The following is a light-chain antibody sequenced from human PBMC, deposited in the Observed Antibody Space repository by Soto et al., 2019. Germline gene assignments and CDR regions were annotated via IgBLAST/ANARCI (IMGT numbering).Light chain of an antibody. V-gene: IGKV3-20*01. CDR2: GAS. Sequence: IVLTQSPGTLFLSPGERATLSCRASQNIGTYLAWYQQKPGQAPSLLIFGASTRDNVVPDRFSGSGSGTDFNLTISRLHPEEFAVYYCQQYGTSPRWAFGQWTKGAIK. CDR3: QQYGTSPRWA. J-gene: IGKJ1*01. CDR1: QNIGTY.